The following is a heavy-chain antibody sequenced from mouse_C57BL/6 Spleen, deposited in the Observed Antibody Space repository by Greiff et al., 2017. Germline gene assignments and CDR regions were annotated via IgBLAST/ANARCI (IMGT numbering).Heavy chain of an antibody. CDR2: INPSNGGT. Sequence: QVQLQQPGTELVKPGASVKLSCKASGYTFTSYWMHWVQQRPGQGLEWIGNINPSNGGTNYNEKFTCKATLTVDNSSRTAYMQLSSLTSEDSAVYYCARGGGLFFDYWGQGTTLTVSS. D-gene: IGHD3-1*01. J-gene: IGHJ2*01. CDR3: ARGGGLFFDY. V-gene: IGHV1-53*01. CDR1: GYTFTSYW.